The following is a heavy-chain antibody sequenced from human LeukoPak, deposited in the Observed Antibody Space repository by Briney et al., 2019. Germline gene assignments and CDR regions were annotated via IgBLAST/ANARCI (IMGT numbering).Heavy chain of an antibody. D-gene: IGHD3-10*01. Sequence: GGSLRLSCAASGFTFSSYWMHWVRQAPGKGLVWVSRINSDDSSTTYADSVKGRFAIFRDNAKNTLYLQMNSLRAEDTAVYYCARGYYGSGSYYTLDYWGQGTLVTVSS. J-gene: IGHJ4*02. CDR1: GFTFSSYW. CDR2: INSDDSST. V-gene: IGHV3-74*01. CDR3: ARGYYGSGSYYTLDY.